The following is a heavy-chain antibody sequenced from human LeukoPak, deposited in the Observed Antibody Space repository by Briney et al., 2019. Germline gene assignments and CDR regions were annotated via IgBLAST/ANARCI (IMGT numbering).Heavy chain of an antibody. J-gene: IGHJ5*02. V-gene: IGHV3-21*01. CDR2: ISSSSSYI. D-gene: IGHD6-19*01. CDR3: ARAAAVAGTLLDWFDP. Sequence: GGSLRLSCAASGFTFSSYSMTWVRQAPGKGLEWVSSISSSSSYIYCADSVKGRFTISRDNAKNSLYLQMNSLRAEDTAVYYCARAAAVAGTLLDWFDPWGQGTLVTVSS. CDR1: GFTFSSYS.